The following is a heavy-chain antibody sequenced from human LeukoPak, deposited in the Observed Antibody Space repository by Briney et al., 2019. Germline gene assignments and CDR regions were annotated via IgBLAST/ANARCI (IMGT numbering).Heavy chain of an antibody. D-gene: IGHD4-17*01. CDR1: GFTFSSYS. J-gene: IGHJ4*02. CDR3: ASGTVTTNY. V-gene: IGHV3-21*01. CDR2: ISSSSSYI. Sequence: AGGSLRLSCAASGFTFSSYSMNWVRQAPGKGLEWVSFISSSSSYIYYADSVKGRFTISRDNAKNSLYLQMNSLRAEDTAVYYCASGTVTTNYWGQGTLVTVSS.